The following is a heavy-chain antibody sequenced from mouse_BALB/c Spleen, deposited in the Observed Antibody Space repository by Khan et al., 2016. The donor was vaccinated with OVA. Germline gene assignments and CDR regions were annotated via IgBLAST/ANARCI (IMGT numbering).Heavy chain of an antibody. CDR2: IYPGNSDT. CDR1: GYTFTSYW. V-gene: IGHV1-5*01. CDR3: TRNGFGNYGSWDY. J-gene: IGHJ2*01. D-gene: IGHD2-1*01. Sequence: VQLQQSGTVLARPGASVKMSCKASGYTFTSYWMHWIKQRPGQGLEWIGAIYPGNSDTNYNQNFKGKAKLTAVTPTRTAYLGLNSLTNEDSAVYSCTRNGFGNYGSWDYWGQGTTLTVSS.